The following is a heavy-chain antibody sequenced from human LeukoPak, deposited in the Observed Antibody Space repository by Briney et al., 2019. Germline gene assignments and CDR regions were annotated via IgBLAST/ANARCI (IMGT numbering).Heavy chain of an antibody. CDR3: AKSELAQYFDY. CDR2: ISGSGGST. CDR1: GFTFSSYG. Sequence: GGSRRLSCAASGFTFSSYGMSWVRQAPGKGLEWVSAISGSGGSTYYADSVKGRFTISRDNSKNTLYLQMNSLRAEDTAVYYCAKSELAQYFDYWGQGTLVTVSS. V-gene: IGHV3-23*01. J-gene: IGHJ4*02. D-gene: IGHD6-6*01.